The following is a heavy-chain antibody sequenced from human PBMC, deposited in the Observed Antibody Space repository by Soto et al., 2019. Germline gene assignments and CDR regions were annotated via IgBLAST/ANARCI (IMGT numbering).Heavy chain of an antibody. CDR2: MNPNSGST. CDR3: ARAVEGYSSLFEFDY. J-gene: IGHJ4*02. CDR1: GYTFTSYD. Sequence: ASVKVSCKASGYTFTSYDINWVRQATGQGLEWMGWMNPNSGSTGYAQKFQGRVTMTRDTSISTAYMELSRLRSDDTAVYYCARAVEGYSSLFEFDYWGQGTLVTVSS. V-gene: IGHV1-8*01. D-gene: IGHD6-19*01.